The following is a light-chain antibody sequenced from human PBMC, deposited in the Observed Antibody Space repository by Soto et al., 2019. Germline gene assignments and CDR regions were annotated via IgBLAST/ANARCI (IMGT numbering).Light chain of an antibody. CDR1: SSDVGGYNY. CDR2: DVS. J-gene: IGLJ1*01. Sequence: QSALTQPASVSGSPGQSITISSTGTSSDVGGYNYVSWYQQHPGKAPKLMIYDVSNRPSGVSNRFSGSKSGNTASLTISGLQAEDEADYYSSSYTSSSTKVFGTGTKLTVL. CDR3: SSYTSSSTKV. V-gene: IGLV2-14*01.